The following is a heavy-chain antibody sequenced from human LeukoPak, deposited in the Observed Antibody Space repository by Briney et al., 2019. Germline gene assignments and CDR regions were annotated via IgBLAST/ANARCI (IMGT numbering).Heavy chain of an antibody. CDR1: GFSFSISA. V-gene: IGHV3-23*01. CDR2: ISSGGDST. CDR3: VRDGSSWGNFDY. J-gene: IGHJ4*02. D-gene: IGHD7-27*01. Sequence: GGSLRLSCAASGFSFSISAMSWVRQAPGKGLEWVSAISSGGDSTDYADSVKGRFTISRDNAKNSLYLQMNSLRTEDTAVYYCVRDGSSWGNFDYWGQGTLVSVSS.